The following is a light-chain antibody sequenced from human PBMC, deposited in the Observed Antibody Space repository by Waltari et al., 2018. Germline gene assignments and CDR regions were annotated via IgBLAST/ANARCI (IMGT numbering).Light chain of an antibody. Sequence: IVMTQSPATLSVSPGERATLSCRASQSISTNLAWFQEKPGQAPRLRIYGASTRATGVPARFSGSGSGTYFTLVISSLRSEDFAVYYCQQYDKWLRYSFGQGTKLEIK. J-gene: IGKJ2*01. CDR3: QQYDKWLRYS. CDR1: QSISTN. CDR2: GAS. V-gene: IGKV3-15*01.